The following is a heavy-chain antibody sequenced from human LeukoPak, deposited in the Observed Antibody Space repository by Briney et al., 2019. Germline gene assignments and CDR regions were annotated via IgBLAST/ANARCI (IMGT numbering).Heavy chain of an antibody. J-gene: IGHJ6*03. CDR3: ARDVQYYMDV. V-gene: IGHV3-7*01. Sequence: PGGSLRLSCVASGFTFSNYWMSWVRQAPGKGLEWVANVKQEGSEKNYVGSVKGRFSISRDNAKNSLYLQMNSLRAGDTAVYYCARDVQYYMDVWGKGTTVTVSS. CDR1: GFTFSNYW. CDR2: VKQEGSEK. D-gene: IGHD1-1*01.